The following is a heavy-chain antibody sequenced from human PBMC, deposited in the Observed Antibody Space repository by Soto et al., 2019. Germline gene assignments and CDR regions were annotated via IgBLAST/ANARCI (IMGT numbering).Heavy chain of an antibody. CDR2: ISGSGGST. D-gene: IGHD3-16*01. CDR1: GFTFSSYA. V-gene: IGHV3-23*01. Sequence: EVQLLESGGGLVKPGGSLRLSCAASGFTFSSYAMCWVRQAPGKRLEWVSAISGSGGSTYYADSGKGRFTISRDNSKNTLYMQMNSLRAEDTAVYYCAKDGPYFGDAFDIWGQGTMVTVSS. CDR3: AKDGPYFGDAFDI. J-gene: IGHJ3*02.